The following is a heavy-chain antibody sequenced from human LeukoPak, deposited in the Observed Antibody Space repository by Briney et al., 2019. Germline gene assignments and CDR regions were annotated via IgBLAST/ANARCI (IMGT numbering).Heavy chain of an antibody. CDR1: GGTFSSYA. J-gene: IGHJ6*03. V-gene: IGHV1-8*03. D-gene: IGHD6-13*01. CDR2: MNPNSGNT. Sequence: ASVKVSCKASGGTFSSYAISWVRQAPGQGLEWMGWMNPNSGNTGYAQKFQGRVTITRNTSISTAYMELSSLRSEDTAVYYCARGFWDSGKYIAAPEADYYYYYYMDVWGKGTTVTVSS. CDR3: ARGFWDSGKYIAAPEADYYYYYYMDV.